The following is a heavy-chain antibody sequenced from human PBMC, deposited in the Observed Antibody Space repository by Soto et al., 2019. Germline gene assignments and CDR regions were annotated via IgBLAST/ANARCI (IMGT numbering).Heavy chain of an antibody. D-gene: IGHD7-27*01. CDR1: GFTFSSYA. CDR2: ISGGGGNT. J-gene: IGHJ4*02. CDR3: AKASVGMWSDFDY. V-gene: IGHV3-23*01. Sequence: EVQLLESGGGLVQPGESLTLSCAASGFTFSSYAMSWVRQAPGKGLEWVSAISGGGGNTYYAESVKGRFTISRDNSKRTLYLQMNRLRAEDTAIYSCAKASVGMWSDFDYWGQGTLVTVSS.